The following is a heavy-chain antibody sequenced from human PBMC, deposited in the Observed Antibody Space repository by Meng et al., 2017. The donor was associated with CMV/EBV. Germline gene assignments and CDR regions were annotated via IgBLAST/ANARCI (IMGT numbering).Heavy chain of an antibody. CDR1: GFTFSDYY. J-gene: IGHJ3*02. V-gene: IGHV3-11*01. CDR2: ISSSGSTI. D-gene: IGHD4/OR15-4a*01. Sequence: GESLKISCAASGFTFSDYYMSWIRQAPGKGLEWVSYISSSGSTIYYADSVKGRFTISRDNSKNTLYLQMNSLRAEDTAVYYCAKTSGANLVGAFDIWGQGTMVTVSS. CDR3: AKTSGANLVGAFDI.